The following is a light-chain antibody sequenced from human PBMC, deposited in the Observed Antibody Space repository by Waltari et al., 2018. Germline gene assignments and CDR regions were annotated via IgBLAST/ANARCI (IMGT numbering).Light chain of an antibody. V-gene: IGKV3-11*01. CDR1: QSISNY. CDR3: QQRSNWNT. CDR2: DTS. Sequence: EIVLTQSPATLSLSPGERATLSCRASQSISNYLAWYQQKRGQAPRLLLYDTSNRAAGIPARFSGSGSGTDFTLTISSLEPEDFAVYYCQQRSNWNTFGQGTKLEIK. J-gene: IGKJ2*01.